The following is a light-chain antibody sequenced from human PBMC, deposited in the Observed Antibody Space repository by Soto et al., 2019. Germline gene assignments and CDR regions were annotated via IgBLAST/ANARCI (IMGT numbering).Light chain of an antibody. CDR2: EVS. V-gene: IGLV2-14*01. CDR1: SSDVGGYSY. Sequence: QSALTQPASVSGSPGQSITISCTGTSSDVGGYSYVSWYQQHPGKAPKLMIYEVSNRPSGVSNRFSGSKSGNTASLTISGLQAEDEADYYCSSYTRSSTLVFGTGTKVTVL. J-gene: IGLJ1*01. CDR3: SSYTRSSTLV.